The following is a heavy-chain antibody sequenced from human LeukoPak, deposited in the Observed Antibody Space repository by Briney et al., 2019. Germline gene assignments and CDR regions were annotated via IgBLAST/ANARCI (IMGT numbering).Heavy chain of an antibody. D-gene: IGHD2-2*02. J-gene: IGHJ4*02. CDR1: GYDFNNYW. CDR3: ARAGPAVVPAAIQTFDY. V-gene: IGHV5-51*01. Sequence: GESLKISCKASGYDFNNYWVGWVRQMPGKGLEWMGIIYPGDSDTRYSPSFQGQVTISADKSISTAYLQWSSLKASDTAMYYCARAGPAVVPAAIQTFDYWGQGTLVTVSS. CDR2: IYPGDSDT.